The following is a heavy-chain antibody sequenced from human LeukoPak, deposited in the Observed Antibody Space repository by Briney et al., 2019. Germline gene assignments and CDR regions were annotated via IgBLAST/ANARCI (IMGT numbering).Heavy chain of an antibody. V-gene: IGHV3-48*04. CDR1: GFTFSNYS. CDR3: AELGITMIGGV. CDR2: ISSSGSTI. D-gene: IGHD3-10*02. Sequence: GGSLRLSCAASGFTFSNYSMNWVRQAPGKGLEWVSYISSSGSTIYYADSVKGRFTISRDNAKNSLYLQMNSLRAEDTAVYYCAELGITMIGGVWGKGTTVTVSS. J-gene: IGHJ6*04.